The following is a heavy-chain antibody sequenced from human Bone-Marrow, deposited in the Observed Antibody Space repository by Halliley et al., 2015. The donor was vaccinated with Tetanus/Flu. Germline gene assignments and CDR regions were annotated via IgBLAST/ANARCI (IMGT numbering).Heavy chain of an antibody. CDR2: IKQDGSEQ. D-gene: IGHD6-19*01. J-gene: IGHJ4*02. CDR3: VRGRGWLSDY. V-gene: IGHV3-7*01. CDR1: GFSLSGFW. Sequence: SLRLSCAASGFSLSGFWMNWVRQAPGKGLEWVAIIKQDGSEQHYVDSVRGRFTISRDNAKNSLYLQMGSLRVEDTAVYHCVRGRGWLSDYWGQGILVTVSS.